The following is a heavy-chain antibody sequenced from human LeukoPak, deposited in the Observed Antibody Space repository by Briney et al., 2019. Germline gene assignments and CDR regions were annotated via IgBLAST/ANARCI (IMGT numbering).Heavy chain of an antibody. D-gene: IGHD6-13*01. Sequence: GGSLRLSCAASGFTFDDFALHWVRQAPGKGLEWVSGIGWNSGTIGYADSVKGRFTISRDNAKNSLYLQMDSLRAEDTALYYCAKDTPGMGFDYWGQGTPVTVSS. CDR1: GFTFDDFA. J-gene: IGHJ4*02. CDR2: IGWNSGTI. V-gene: IGHV3-9*01. CDR3: AKDTPGMGFDY.